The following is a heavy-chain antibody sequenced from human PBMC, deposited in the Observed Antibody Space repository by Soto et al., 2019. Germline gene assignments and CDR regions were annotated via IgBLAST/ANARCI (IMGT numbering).Heavy chain of an antibody. CDR1: GYTFTSYG. J-gene: IGHJ3*02. CDR3: ASEHTIIVVAGDAFDM. CDR2: ISAYNGNT. Sequence: SVKVSCKASGYTFTSYGLSWVRQAPGQRLERMGWISAYNGNTNYAQKLQGRVTMTTYTSTITAYMELRSLKSDDTAAYYCASEHTIIVVAGDAFDMWGQGTMGAGSS. D-gene: IGHD3-3*01. V-gene: IGHV1-18*01.